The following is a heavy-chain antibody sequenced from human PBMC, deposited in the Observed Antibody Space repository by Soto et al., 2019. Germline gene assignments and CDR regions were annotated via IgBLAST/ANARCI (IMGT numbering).Heavy chain of an antibody. CDR2: ISSSGTYL. V-gene: IGHV3-21*06. Sequence: EVQLVESGGGLVKPGGSLRLSCTASGFPFSSYSMNWVRRAPGKGLEWVSSISSSGTYLYYADSVRGRFTVSRDNARDSLYLPITSLRAEDTVVYYCAREPPKFSCDAPDAAIWGQGTLVSVSS. CDR1: GFPFSSYS. CDR3: AREPPKFSCDAPDAAI. D-gene: IGHD2-15*01. J-gene: IGHJ4*02.